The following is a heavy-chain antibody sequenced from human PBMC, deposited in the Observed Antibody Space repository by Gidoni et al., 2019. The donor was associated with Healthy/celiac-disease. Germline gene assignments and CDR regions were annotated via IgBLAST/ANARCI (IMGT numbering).Heavy chain of an antibody. Sequence: APYGGSFSGYYWSWIRQPPGKGLEWIGEINHSGSTNYNPSLKSRVTISVDTSKNQFSLKLSSVTAADTAVYYCARGYDYVWGSLSDWFDPWGQGTLVTVSS. D-gene: IGHD3-16*01. CDR1: GGSFSGYY. V-gene: IGHV4-34*01. CDR2: INHSGST. CDR3: ARGYDYVWGSLSDWFDP. J-gene: IGHJ5*02.